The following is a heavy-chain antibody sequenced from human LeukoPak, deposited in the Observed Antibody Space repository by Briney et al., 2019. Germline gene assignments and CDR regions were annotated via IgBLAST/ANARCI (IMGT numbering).Heavy chain of an antibody. CDR2: IYYSGST. CDR3: ARAYGDYRDAYYYYYMDV. J-gene: IGHJ6*03. Sequence: MASETLSLTCTVSGFSISSYYWSWIRQPPGKGLEWIAYIYYSGSTYYNPSLKSRVTISVDTSKNQFSLKLSSVTAADTAVYYCARAYGDYRDAYYYYYMDVWGKGTTVTVSS. CDR1: GFSISSYY. V-gene: IGHV4-59*12. D-gene: IGHD4-17*01.